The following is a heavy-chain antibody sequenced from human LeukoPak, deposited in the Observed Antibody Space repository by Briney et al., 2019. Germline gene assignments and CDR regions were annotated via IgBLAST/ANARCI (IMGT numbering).Heavy chain of an antibody. D-gene: IGHD2-15*01. CDR1: GFTFSSNW. CDR2: ISSSGSTI. CDR3: AKVSPIVVVVADFDY. Sequence: GGSLRLSCAASGFTFSSNWMSWVRQAPGKGLEWVSYISSSGSTIYYADSVKGRFTISRDNSKNTLYLQMNSLRAEDTAVYYCAKVSPIVVVVADFDYWGQGTLVTVSS. V-gene: IGHV3-23*01. J-gene: IGHJ4*02.